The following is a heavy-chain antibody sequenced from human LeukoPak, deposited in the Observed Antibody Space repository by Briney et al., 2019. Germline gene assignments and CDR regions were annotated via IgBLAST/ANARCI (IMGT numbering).Heavy chain of an antibody. Sequence: GGSLRLSCAASGFTFSSYSLSWVRQAPGKGLEWVSSISSRSTYIYYADSLKDRFTISRVNARNSLYLQMDSLGVEDTAVYYCATDGGPEDYWGQGTLATVSS. CDR2: ISSRSTYI. D-gene: IGHD6-25*01. J-gene: IGHJ4*02. CDR1: GFTFSSYS. V-gene: IGHV3-21*01. CDR3: ATDGGPEDY.